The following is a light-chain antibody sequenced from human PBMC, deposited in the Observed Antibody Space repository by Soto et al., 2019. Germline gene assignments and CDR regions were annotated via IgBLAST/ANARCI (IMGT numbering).Light chain of an antibody. J-gene: IGKJ4*01. CDR1: QSVSSN. CDR2: DAS. V-gene: IGKV3-15*01. Sequence: EIVMTQSPPTLSASPGERATLSCRASQSVSSNLAWYQQKPGQAPRLLIYDASTGATGIPAGFSGSGSGTELFLIIGSLQSEEFVVYYCQQYNNWPLTFGGGTKVDIK. CDR3: QQYNNWPLT.